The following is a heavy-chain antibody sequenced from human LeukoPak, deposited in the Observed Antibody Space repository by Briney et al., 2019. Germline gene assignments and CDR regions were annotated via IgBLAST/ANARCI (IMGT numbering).Heavy chain of an antibody. CDR1: GGSISSYY. CDR2: IYYSGST. V-gene: IGHV4-59*01. Sequence: SETLSLTCTVSGGSISSYYWSWIRQPPGKGLEWIGYIYYSGSTNYNPSLKSRVTISVDTSKNQFSLKLSSVTAADTAVYYCARDYSVDNDAFDIRGQGTMVTVSS. D-gene: IGHD5-12*01. CDR3: ARDYSVDNDAFDI. J-gene: IGHJ3*02.